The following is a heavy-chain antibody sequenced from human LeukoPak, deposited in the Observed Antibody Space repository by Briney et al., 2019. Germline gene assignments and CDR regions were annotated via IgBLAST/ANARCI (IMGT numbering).Heavy chain of an antibody. V-gene: IGHV4-39*07. D-gene: IGHD4-17*01. CDR2: IYYSGST. Sequence: SETLSLTCTVSGGSISSSSYYWGWIRQPPGKGLEWIGSIYYSGSTYYNPSLKSRVTISVDTSKNQFSLKLSSVTAADTAVYYCAEGDYESHGSGYWGQGTLVTVSS. CDR1: GGSISSSSYY. CDR3: AEGDYESHGSGY. J-gene: IGHJ4*02.